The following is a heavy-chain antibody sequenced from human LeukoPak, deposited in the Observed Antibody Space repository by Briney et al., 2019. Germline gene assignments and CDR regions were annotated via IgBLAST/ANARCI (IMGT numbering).Heavy chain of an antibody. CDR3: ARALYYYDSKGFDP. Sequence: PGGSLRLSCAASGFTFSSYSMNWVRPAPGKGLEKVSSISSSSSYIYYADSVKGRFTISRDNAKNSLYLQMNSLRAEDTAVYYCARALYYYDSKGFDPWGQGTLVTVSS. CDR1: GFTFSSYS. CDR2: ISSSSSYI. V-gene: IGHV3-21*01. D-gene: IGHD3-22*01. J-gene: IGHJ5*02.